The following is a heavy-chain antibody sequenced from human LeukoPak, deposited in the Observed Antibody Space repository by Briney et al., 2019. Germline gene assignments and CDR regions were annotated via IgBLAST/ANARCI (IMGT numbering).Heavy chain of an antibody. CDR1: GYSFTSYW. J-gene: IGHJ4*02. CDR3: ARPGVAARPDEFGY. D-gene: IGHD6-6*01. Sequence: KISCKGSGYSFTSYWIGWVRQAPGQGLEWVGRITPTLDLAFYAQTFQGRVTLTADRSTSTAYLELTGLRSDDTAVYYCARPGVAARPDEFGYWGQGTLVTVSS. CDR2: ITPTLDLA. V-gene: IGHV1-69*02.